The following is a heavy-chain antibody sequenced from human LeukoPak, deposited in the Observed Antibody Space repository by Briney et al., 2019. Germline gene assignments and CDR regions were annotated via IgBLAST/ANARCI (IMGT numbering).Heavy chain of an antibody. Sequence: GESLKISCKGSGYSLTSYWIGWVRQMTGKGLEWMGIIYPGDSDTRYSPSFQDQVTISADKSISTAYLQWSSLKASDTAMYYCARREGKQNSGDLDDAFDIWGQGTMVTVSS. CDR2: IYPGDSDT. CDR1: GYSLTSYW. D-gene: IGHD4-17*01. J-gene: IGHJ3*02. CDR3: ARREGKQNSGDLDDAFDI. V-gene: IGHV5-51*01.